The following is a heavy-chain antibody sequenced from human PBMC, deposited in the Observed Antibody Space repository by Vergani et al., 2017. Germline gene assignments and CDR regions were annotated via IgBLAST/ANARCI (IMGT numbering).Heavy chain of an antibody. CDR1: GFTFIMHA. D-gene: IGHD6-19*01. V-gene: IGHV3-23*01. CDR2: ISASDRRT. J-gene: IGHJ3*02. CDR3: AKVGGSEVACTFGAFDI. Sequence: EVQLLESGGDLVQPGGSLRLSCAASGFTFIMHAMSWVRQAPGKGLEWVSTISASDRRTHYADSVKGRFTISRDISKNTLFLHMNSLRPEDTAVYYCAKVGGSEVACTFGAFDIWGQGTMVTVSS.